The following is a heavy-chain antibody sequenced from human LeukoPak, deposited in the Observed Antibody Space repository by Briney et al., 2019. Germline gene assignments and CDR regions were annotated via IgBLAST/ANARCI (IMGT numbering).Heavy chain of an antibody. CDR1: GGPISSGDYY. V-gene: IGHV4-30-4*01. CDR3: ARVLNDYGDYGASF. Sequence: SETLSLTCTVSGGPISSGDYYWSRIRQPPGKGLEWIGYIYYSGSTYYNPSLKSRVTISVDTSKNQFSLKLSSVTAADTAVYYCARVLNDYGDYGASFWGQGTLVTVSS. D-gene: IGHD4-17*01. CDR2: IYYSGST. J-gene: IGHJ4*02.